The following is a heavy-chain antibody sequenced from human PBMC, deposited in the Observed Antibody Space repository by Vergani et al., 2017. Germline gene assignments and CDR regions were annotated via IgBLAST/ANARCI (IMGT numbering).Heavy chain of an antibody. CDR1: GYSISTGDQ. CDR3: VRRMAVAVAGSFDL. J-gene: IGHJ4*02. CDR2: IYHTGTT. V-gene: IGHV4-38-2*02. Sequence: QVQLQESGPGLAKPSETLSLMCNVSGYSISTGDQWGWIRQPPGQGLEWIGNIYHTGTTYYNPSLKSRITISVDTSKNQFSLKLTSVSAADTARYYCVRRMAVAVAGSFDLWGQGTLVTVSS. D-gene: IGHD6-19*01.